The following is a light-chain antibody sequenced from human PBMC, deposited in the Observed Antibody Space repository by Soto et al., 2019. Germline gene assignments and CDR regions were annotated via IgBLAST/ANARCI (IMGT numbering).Light chain of an antibody. V-gene: IGLV2-11*01. CDR2: HVG. CDR3: CSYAGSYTYV. CDR1: SSDVGGYEY. J-gene: IGLJ1*01. Sequence: QSALTQPRSVSGSPGQSVTISCSGTSSDVGGYEYVSWYQQHPGKAPRLLIYHVGQRPSGVPDRFSGSKSGTTASLTISGLQADDEADYYCCSYAGSYTYVFGTGTKVTVL.